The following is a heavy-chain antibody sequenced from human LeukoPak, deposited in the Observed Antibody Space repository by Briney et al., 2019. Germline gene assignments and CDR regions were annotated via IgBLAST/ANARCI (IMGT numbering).Heavy chain of an antibody. V-gene: IGHV3-23*01. CDR1: GFTFNIYT. CDR3: AKSRGIYDSSGWRTFDY. Sequence: GGSLRLSCAASGFTFNIYTMTWVRQAPGKGLEWVSIISDNGDYIYYADSVKGRFTISRDNSKNTLYLQMNSLRAEDTAIYYCAKSRGIYDSSGWRTFDYWGQGTLVTVSS. D-gene: IGHD6-19*01. CDR2: ISDNGDYI. J-gene: IGHJ4*02.